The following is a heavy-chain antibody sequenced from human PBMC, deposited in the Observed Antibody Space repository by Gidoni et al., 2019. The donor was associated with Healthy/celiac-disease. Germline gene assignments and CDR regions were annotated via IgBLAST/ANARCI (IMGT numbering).Heavy chain of an antibody. V-gene: IGHV4-59*01. CDR2: IYYSGST. Sequence: QVQLQESGPGLVKPSETLSLTCTVSGGSISSYYWSWIRQPPGKGLEWIGYIYYSGSTNYNPSLKSRVTISVDTSKNQFSLKLSSVTAADTAVYYCAREDESHFDLWGRGTLVTVSS. CDR3: AREDESHFDL. CDR1: GGSISSYY. J-gene: IGHJ2*01.